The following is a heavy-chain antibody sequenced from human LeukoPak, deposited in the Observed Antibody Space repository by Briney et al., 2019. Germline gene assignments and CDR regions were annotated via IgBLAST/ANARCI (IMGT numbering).Heavy chain of an antibody. Sequence: GGPLRLSCAASGFSFSTYAMSWARQAPGKGLEWVSGISGSGETSYYAASVKGRLTISRDNPNNTLYLQMTSLRADDTAVYYCVRRGSGSSSPFAYWGQGALVIVSS. CDR2: ISGSGETS. CDR3: VRRGSGSSSPFAY. V-gene: IGHV3-23*01. J-gene: IGHJ4*02. CDR1: GFSFSTYA. D-gene: IGHD6-6*01.